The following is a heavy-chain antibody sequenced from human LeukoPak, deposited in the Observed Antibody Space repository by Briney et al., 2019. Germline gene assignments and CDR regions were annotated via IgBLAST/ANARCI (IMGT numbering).Heavy chain of an antibody. CDR2: IYTSGST. D-gene: IGHD6-6*01. CDR1: GGSISSHY. CDR3: ADSSSPYYFDY. Sequence: SETLSLTCTVSGGSISSHYWSWIRQPPGKGLEWIGYIYTSGSTNYNPSLKSRVTISVDTSKNQFSLKLSSVTAADTAVYYCADSSSPYYFDYWGQGTLVTVSS. J-gene: IGHJ4*02. V-gene: IGHV4-4*09.